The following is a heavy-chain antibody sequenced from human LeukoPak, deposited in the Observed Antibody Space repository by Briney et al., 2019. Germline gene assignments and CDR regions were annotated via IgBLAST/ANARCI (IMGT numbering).Heavy chain of an antibody. D-gene: IGHD3-9*01. CDR1: GGSISSYY. Sequence: SETLSLTCTFSGGSISSYYWSWIRQPAGKGLEWIGSIYHSGSTYYNPSLKSRVTISVDTSKNQFSLKLSSVTAADTAVYYCARDLYDILTGYPYYFDYWGQGTLVTVSS. J-gene: IGHJ4*02. CDR3: ARDLYDILTGYPYYFDY. V-gene: IGHV4-4*07. CDR2: IYHSGST.